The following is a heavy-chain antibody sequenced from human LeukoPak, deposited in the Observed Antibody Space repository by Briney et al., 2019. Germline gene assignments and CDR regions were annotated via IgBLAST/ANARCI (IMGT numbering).Heavy chain of an antibody. D-gene: IGHD2-15*01. CDR3: ASGGGGSVDY. Sequence: SETLSLTCTVSGGSISSYYWSWVRQPPGKGLKWIGFVYYTGSTNYSPSLKSRVTISVDTSKNQFSLKLSSVTAADTAVYYCASGGGGSVDYWGQGTLVTVSS. CDR1: GGSISSYY. V-gene: IGHV4-59*01. CDR2: VYYTGST. J-gene: IGHJ4*02.